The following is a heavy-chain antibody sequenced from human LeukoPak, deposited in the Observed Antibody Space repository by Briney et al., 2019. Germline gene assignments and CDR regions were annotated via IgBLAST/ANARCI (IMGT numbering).Heavy chain of an antibody. J-gene: IGHJ3*02. D-gene: IGHD2-2*02. CDR2: INPNSGGT. V-gene: IGHV1-2*06. CDR3: ARGLHCSSTSCYTAFDI. Sequence: GASVKVSCKASGYTFTGYYMHWVRQAPGQGLEWMGRINPNSGGTNYAQKFQGRVTMTRDTSISTAYMELSRLRSDDTAVYYCARGLHCSSTSCYTAFDIWGQGTMVTVSS. CDR1: GYTFTGYY.